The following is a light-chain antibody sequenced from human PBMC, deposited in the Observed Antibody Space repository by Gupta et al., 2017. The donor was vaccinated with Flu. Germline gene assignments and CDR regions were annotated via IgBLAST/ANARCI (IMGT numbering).Light chain of an antibody. CDR1: QSVSSSY. J-gene: IGKJ4*01. CDR3: QQYGSSRA. Sequence: FAPAPFTVSCSPRERATLSFRASQSVSSSYLAWYQQKPGQAPRLLIYGASSRATGIPDRFSGSGSGTDFTLTISRLEPEDFAVYYCQQYGSSRAFGGGTKVEIK. CDR2: GAS. V-gene: IGKV3-20*01.